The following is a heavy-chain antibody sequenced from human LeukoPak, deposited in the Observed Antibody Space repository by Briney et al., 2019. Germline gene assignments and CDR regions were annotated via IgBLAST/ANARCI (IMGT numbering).Heavy chain of an antibody. CDR1: GGTFSSYA. Sequence: GASVKVSCKASGGTFSSYAISWVRQAPGQGLEWMGGIIPIFGTANYAQKFQGRVTITADESTSTAYMELRSLTFDDTAMYYCARDPYSGSPNWFDPWGQGTLVTVSS. CDR2: IIPIFGTA. D-gene: IGHD1-26*01. J-gene: IGHJ5*02. CDR3: ARDPYSGSPNWFDP. V-gene: IGHV1-69*13.